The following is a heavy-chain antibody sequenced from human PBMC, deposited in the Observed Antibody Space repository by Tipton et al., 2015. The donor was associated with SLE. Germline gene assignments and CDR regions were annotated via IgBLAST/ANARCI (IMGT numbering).Heavy chain of an antibody. D-gene: IGHD6-13*01. CDR3: ARQGYSSSWSRGLDAFDI. CDR1: GGSISSSSYY. Sequence: TLSLTCNVSGGSISSSSYYWGWIRQPPGKGLEWIGSIYYSGNTYYNPSLKSRVTISVDTSKNQFSLKLTSVTAADTALYYCARQGYSSSWSRGLDAFDIWGQGTVVTVSS. J-gene: IGHJ3*02. CDR2: IYYSGNT. V-gene: IGHV4-39*01.